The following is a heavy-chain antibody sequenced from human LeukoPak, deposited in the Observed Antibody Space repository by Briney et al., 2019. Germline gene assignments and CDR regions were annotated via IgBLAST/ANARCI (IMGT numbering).Heavy chain of an antibody. CDR2: IYYSGST. V-gene: IGHV4-59*01. J-gene: IGHJ4*02. Sequence: SETLSLTCTVSGGSISSYYWSWIRQPPGKGLEWIGYIYYSGSTNYNPSLKSRVTISVDTSKNQFSLKLSSVTAADTAVYYCTRCVVHYYDSSGYFARPSYYFDYWGQGTLVTVSS. D-gene: IGHD3-22*01. CDR1: GGSISSYY. CDR3: TRCVVHYYDSSGYFARPSYYFDY.